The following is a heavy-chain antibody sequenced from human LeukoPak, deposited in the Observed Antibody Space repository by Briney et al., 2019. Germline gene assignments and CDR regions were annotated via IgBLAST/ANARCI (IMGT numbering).Heavy chain of an antibody. CDR3: ARGPRGIAAAGRYFDY. D-gene: IGHD6-13*01. Sequence: SETLSLTCTVTGGPISSYYWSWIRRPPGKGLEWIGYIYYSGSTNYNPSLKSRVTISVDTSKNQFSLKLSSVTAADTAVYFCARGPRGIAAAGRYFDYWGQGTLVTVSS. V-gene: IGHV4-59*12. J-gene: IGHJ4*02. CDR2: IYYSGST. CDR1: GGPISSYY.